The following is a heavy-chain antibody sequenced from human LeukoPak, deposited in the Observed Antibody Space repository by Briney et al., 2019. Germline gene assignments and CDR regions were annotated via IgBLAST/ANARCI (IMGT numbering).Heavy chain of an antibody. V-gene: IGHV3-30*03. D-gene: IGHD4-17*01. CDR3: AGSYGTDYGMDV. CDR2: ASYDGNNE. Sequence: PGGSLGLSCAASGFTFSKYGTYWVRQAPGKGLEWMAFASYDGNNEYYADSVKGRFTASRDNSKKTLFLQMRSLRTDDTAVYHCAGSYGTDYGMDVWGQGTTVTVSS. J-gene: IGHJ6*02. CDR1: GFTFSKYG.